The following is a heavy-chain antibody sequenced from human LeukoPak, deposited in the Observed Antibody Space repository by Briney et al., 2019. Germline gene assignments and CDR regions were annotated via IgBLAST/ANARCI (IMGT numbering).Heavy chain of an antibody. J-gene: IGHJ4*02. CDR2: ISYSSRTI. V-gene: IGHV3-11*04. CDR1: GFTFNDYY. Sequence: PGGSLRLACAASGFTFNDYYMTWIRQSPGKGLEWVSYISYSSRTIYYVDSVKGRFIISRDNGKKSLFLQMNSLRPDDTAVYYCARGPRRGGGKTRTDFWGQGTLVTVSS. D-gene: IGHD4-23*01. CDR3: ARGPRRGGGKTRTDF.